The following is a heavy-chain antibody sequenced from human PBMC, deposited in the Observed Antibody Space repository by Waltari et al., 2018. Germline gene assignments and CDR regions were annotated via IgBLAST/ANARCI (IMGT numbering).Heavy chain of an antibody. J-gene: IGHJ3*01. Sequence: EVQVVESGGGLVQPGRSLRLSCATSGFTFGDYSMTWVRQAPGKGLEGVAFVTSKPYGEATEYAASVKGRFTVSRDDAEGIAYLQMNGLKPEDTAVYYCSRVSVFAFDVWGRGTMVTVSS. CDR2: VTSKPYGEAT. V-gene: IGHV3-49*04. CDR3: SRVSVFAFDV. CDR1: GFTFGDYS.